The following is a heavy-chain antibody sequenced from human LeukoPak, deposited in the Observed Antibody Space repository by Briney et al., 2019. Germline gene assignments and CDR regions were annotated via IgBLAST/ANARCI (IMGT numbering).Heavy chain of an antibody. CDR2: IYYNGNT. CDR1: GGSISSYY. J-gene: IGHJ4*02. CDR3: ARGPPPDFDY. Sequence: SETLSLTCTVSGGSISSYYWIWIRQPPGKGLEWIGFIYYNGNTNYNPSLKSRVTISEDSSKSQSSLKLTSVTAADTAVYYCARGPPPDFDYWGRGTLVTVSS. V-gene: IGHV4-59*12.